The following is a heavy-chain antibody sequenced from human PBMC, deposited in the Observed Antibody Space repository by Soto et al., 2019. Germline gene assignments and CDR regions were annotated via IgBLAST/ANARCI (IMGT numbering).Heavy chain of an antibody. CDR2: VSGTGGSA. J-gene: IGHJ4*02. CDR1: GFTFSSYA. D-gene: IGHD4-17*01. CDR3: ARGSAYSDYDLEY. Sequence: SMRLSCAASGFTFSSYAMTWVRQAPGKGLEWVSGVSGTGGSAYYADSVKGRFTISRDISTNTLYLHMNSLRAEDTAVYYCARGSAYSDYDLEYWGQGTLVTVSS. V-gene: IGHV3-23*01.